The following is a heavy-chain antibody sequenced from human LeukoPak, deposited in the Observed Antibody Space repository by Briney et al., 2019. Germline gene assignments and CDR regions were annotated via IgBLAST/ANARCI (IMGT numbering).Heavy chain of an antibody. CDR2: INHSGST. Sequence: SETLSLTCAVYGGSFSGYYWSWIRQPPGKGLEWIGEINHSGSTNYNPSLKSRVTISVDTSKNQFSLKLSSVTAADTAVYYCARHYYDSSGYWAFDYWGQGTLVTVSS. J-gene: IGHJ4*02. V-gene: IGHV4-34*01. CDR3: ARHYYDSSGYWAFDY. D-gene: IGHD3-22*01. CDR1: GGSFSGYY.